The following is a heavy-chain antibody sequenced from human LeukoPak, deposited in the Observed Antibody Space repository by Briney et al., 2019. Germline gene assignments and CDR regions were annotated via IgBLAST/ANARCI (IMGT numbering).Heavy chain of an antibody. J-gene: IGHJ4*02. CDR2: IYYSGST. CDR3: ARVGPSSGSYFLVDY. V-gene: IGHV4-39*07. Sequence: SETLSLTCTVSGGSISSSSYYWGWIRQPPGKGLEWIGSIYYSGSTYYNPSLKSRVTISVDTSKNQFSLKLSSVTAADTAVYCCARVGPSSGSYFLVDYWGQGTLVTVSS. D-gene: IGHD1-26*01. CDR1: GGSISSSSYY.